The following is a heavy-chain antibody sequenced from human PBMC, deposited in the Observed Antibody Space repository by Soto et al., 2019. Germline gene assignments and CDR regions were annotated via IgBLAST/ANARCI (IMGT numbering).Heavy chain of an antibody. D-gene: IGHD3-10*01. Sequence: SETLCLTCTVAGGSISSYYGSWIRQPAGKGLEWIGSIYTRGSTNYNPSLKSRVTMSVDTSKDQFSLKLSSVPAADTAVYYCARVVGQGPIYYGSGTLAPWFDPGGQGTLVTVSS. CDR3: ARVVGQGPIYYGSGTLAPWFDP. J-gene: IGHJ5*02. V-gene: IGHV4-4*07. CDR2: IYTRGST. CDR1: GGSISSYY.